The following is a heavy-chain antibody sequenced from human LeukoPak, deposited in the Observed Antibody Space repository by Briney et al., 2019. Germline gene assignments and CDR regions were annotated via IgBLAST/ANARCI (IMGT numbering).Heavy chain of an antibody. Sequence: GGSLRLSCVASGFNVDDYALHWVRQAPGKGLEWISLISGDGKTTHYANSVKGRFTISRDNSENSLYLRMSSLRSEDTALYYCAKGVRSGTYCNCFDSWGQGTLVTVSS. D-gene: IGHD1-26*01. CDR3: AKGVRSGTYCNCFDS. CDR1: GFNVDDYA. V-gene: IGHV3-43*02. J-gene: IGHJ5*01. CDR2: ISGDGKTT.